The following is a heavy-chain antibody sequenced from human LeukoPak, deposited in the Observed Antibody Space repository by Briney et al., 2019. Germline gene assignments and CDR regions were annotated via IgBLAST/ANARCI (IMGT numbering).Heavy chain of an antibody. Sequence: GGSLRLSCAASGFTFSSYWMHWVRHAPGKGLVWVSRINTDGSSTSYADSVKGRFTISRDNVKNTLYLQMNSLRAEDTAVYYCARDRDSSGWSGGFDYWGQGTLVTVSS. CDR1: GFTFSSYW. D-gene: IGHD6-19*01. V-gene: IGHV3-74*01. J-gene: IGHJ4*02. CDR2: INTDGSST. CDR3: ARDRDSSGWSGGFDY.